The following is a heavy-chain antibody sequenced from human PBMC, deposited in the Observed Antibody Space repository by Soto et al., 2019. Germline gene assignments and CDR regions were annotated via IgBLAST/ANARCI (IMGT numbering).Heavy chain of an antibody. Sequence: SETLSLTCTVSCGAISSGGYYWSWIRQHTRTGLQWIGHISYSGRTYYHPPLHRRVTLSVDPSKNQFSLILNSVLAADTVVYYCARGVLPWRQGSLVTVSS. CDR3: ARGVLP. CDR2: ISYSGRT. V-gene: IGHV4-31*03. J-gene: IGHJ5*01. CDR1: CGAISSGGYY.